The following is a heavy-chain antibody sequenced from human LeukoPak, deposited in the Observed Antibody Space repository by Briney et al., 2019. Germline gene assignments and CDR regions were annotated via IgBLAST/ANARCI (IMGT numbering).Heavy chain of an antibody. CDR1: GFTFSSYS. J-gene: IGHJ3*02. CDR3: ARDRLGCSSTSCYSGAFDI. Sequence: GGYLRLSCAASGFTFSSYSMNWVRQAPGKGLEWVSSISSSSSYIYYADSVKGRFTISRDNAKNSLYLQMNSLRAEDTAVYYCARDRLGCSSTSCYSGAFDIWGQGTMVTVSS. D-gene: IGHD2-2*01. CDR2: ISSSSSYI. V-gene: IGHV3-21*01.